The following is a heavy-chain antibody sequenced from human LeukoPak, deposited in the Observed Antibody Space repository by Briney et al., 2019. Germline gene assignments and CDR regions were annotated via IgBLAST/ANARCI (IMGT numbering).Heavy chain of an antibody. Sequence: GGSPRLSCAASGLTVSSNYMSWVRQAPGKGLEWVADIYSSGSTYYDASVKGRVTISRDNSKNQLSLQMSSVRAADTAVYYCARNSGYISSSDFDYWGQGTLVTVPS. D-gene: IGHD6-6*01. CDR1: GLTVSSNY. V-gene: IGHV3-53*01. J-gene: IGHJ4*02. CDR2: IYSSGST. CDR3: ARNSGYISSSDFDY.